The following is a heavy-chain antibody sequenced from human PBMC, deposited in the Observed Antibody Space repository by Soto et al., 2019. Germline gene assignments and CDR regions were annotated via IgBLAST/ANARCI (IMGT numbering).Heavy chain of an antibody. V-gene: IGHV2-5*01. CDR2: IYWNDDK. J-gene: IGHJ4*02. CDR1: GFSLSTSGVG. Sequence: QITLKESGPTLVKPTQTLTLTCTFSGFSLSTSGVGVGWIRQPPGKALEWLALIYWNDDKRHSPSLKSRLTIAKDTSKNQVVLNMTNMDPVDTATYFCARRPRYSNYVDYWGQGTLVTVSS. CDR3: ARRPRYSNYVDY. D-gene: IGHD4-4*01.